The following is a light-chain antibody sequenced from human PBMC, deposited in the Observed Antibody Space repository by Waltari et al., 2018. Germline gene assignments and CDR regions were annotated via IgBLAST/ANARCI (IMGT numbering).Light chain of an antibody. CDR1: QSLVHSDGKTY. V-gene: IGKV2-30*02. Sequence: VVMTQSPLSLPVTLGQPASISCRSCQSLVHSDGKTYLNWFHQRPGQSPRRLIYKVSNRDSGVPDRFSGSGSGTDFTLKISRVEAEDVGVYYCMQGTHWPWTFGQGTKVEIK. CDR2: KVS. CDR3: MQGTHWPWT. J-gene: IGKJ1*01.